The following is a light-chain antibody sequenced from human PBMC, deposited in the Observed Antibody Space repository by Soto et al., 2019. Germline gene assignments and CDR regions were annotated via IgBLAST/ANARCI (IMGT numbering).Light chain of an antibody. CDR1: SSNIGAGYD. J-gene: IGLJ2*01. CDR3: QAYDSRLSPHVV. V-gene: IGLV1-40*01. CDR2: GNS. Sequence: QSVLTQPPSASGAPGQRVTISCTGSSSNIGAGYDVHWYQQLPGTAPKLLIYGNSNRPSGVPDRFSGSKSGTSASLAITGLQAEDEADYYCQAYDSRLSPHVVFGGGTKLTVL.